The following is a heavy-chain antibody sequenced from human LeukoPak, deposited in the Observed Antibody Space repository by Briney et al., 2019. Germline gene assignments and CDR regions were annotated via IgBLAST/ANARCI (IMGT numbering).Heavy chain of an antibody. CDR3: ARGPPPDLDY. V-gene: IGHV4-4*07. Sequence: KSSETLSLTCTVSGGSISGYYWSWIRQPAGKGLEWIGRIHPSGSTNYNPSLKSRVTLSVDTSKNEFSLKLSSVTAADTAVYYCARGPPPDLDYWGRGTLVTVSS. CDR1: GGSISGYY. J-gene: IGHJ4*02. CDR2: IHPSGST.